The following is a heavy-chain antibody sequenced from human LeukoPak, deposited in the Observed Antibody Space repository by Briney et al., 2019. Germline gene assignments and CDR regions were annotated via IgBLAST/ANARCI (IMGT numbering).Heavy chain of an antibody. Sequence: GGSLRLSCAASGFTFSNAWMNWVRQAPGKGLEWVGRIKSKTDGGTTDYAAPVKGRFTSSRDDSKNALYLQMNSLKTEDTAVYYCTTPAGSSGYSALDFDYWGQGTLVTVSS. V-gene: IGHV3-15*07. CDR3: TTPAGSSGYSALDFDY. J-gene: IGHJ4*02. CDR2: IKSKTDGGTT. CDR1: GFTFSNAW. D-gene: IGHD3-22*01.